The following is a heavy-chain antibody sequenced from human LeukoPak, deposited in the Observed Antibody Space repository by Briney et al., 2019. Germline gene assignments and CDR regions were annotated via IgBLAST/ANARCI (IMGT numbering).Heavy chain of an antibody. V-gene: IGHV3-23*01. CDR3: ARDLYGGLAPEFGY. D-gene: IGHD1-14*01. CDR2: ISGSGGST. Sequence: GGSLRLSCAASGFTFSSYAMSWVRQAPGKGLEWVSAISGSGGSTYYADSVKGRFTISRDNSKNTLYLQMGSLRAEDMAVYYCARDLYGGLAPEFGYWGQGTLVTVSS. J-gene: IGHJ4*02. CDR1: GFTFSSYA.